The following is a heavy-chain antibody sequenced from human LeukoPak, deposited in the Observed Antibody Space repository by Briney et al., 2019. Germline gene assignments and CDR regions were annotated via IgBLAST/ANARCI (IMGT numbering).Heavy chain of an antibody. CDR3: AKVRGYTYGYDAFDI. D-gene: IGHD5-18*01. CDR2: ISGSGGST. V-gene: IGHV3-23*01. Sequence: PGGSLRLSCAASGLTFSSYAMTWVRQAPGKGLEWVSAISGSGGSTFYADSVKGRFTISRDNSTNTLYLQMNSLRAEDTAVYYCAKVRGYTYGYDAFDIWGQGTMVTVSS. CDR1: GLTFSSYA. J-gene: IGHJ3*02.